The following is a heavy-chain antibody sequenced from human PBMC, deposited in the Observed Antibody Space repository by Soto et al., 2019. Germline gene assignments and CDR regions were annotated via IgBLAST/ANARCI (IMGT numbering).Heavy chain of an antibody. CDR1: GYTFTSYA. J-gene: IGHJ3*02. Sequence: ASVKVSCKASGYTFTSYAMHWVRQAPGQRLEWMGWINPGNGNTKYSQRFQGRVTITRDTSTDTAYMELSSLRSEDTAVYYCATPDYGSGTYSDAFDIWGQGTMVTVSS. CDR2: INPGNGNT. CDR3: ATPDYGSGTYSDAFDI. D-gene: IGHD3-10*01. V-gene: IGHV1-3*01.